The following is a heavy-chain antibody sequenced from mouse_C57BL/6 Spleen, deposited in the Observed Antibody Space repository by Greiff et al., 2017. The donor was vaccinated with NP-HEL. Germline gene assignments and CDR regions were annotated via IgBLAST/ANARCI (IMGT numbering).Heavy chain of an antibody. CDR3: ARLRYWTFF. D-gene: IGHD1-1*01. CDR1: GYTFTDYY. J-gene: IGHJ1*03. CDR2: INPYNGGT. Sequence: EVQLQQSGPVLVKPGASVKMSCKASGYTFTDYYMNWVKQSHGKSLEWIGVINPYNGGTSYNQKFKGKATLTVDKSSSTAYMELNSLTSEDSAVYYCARLRYWTFFWGTGTTVTVSS. V-gene: IGHV1-19*01.